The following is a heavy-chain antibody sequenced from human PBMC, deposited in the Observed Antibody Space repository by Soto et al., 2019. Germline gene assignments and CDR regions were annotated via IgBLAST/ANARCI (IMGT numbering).Heavy chain of an antibody. CDR3: VRDGRSYYGYWFAP. D-gene: IGHD1-26*01. J-gene: IGHJ5*02. CDR1: GFTFSSYW. CDR2: IKQDGSEK. V-gene: IGHV3-7*01. Sequence: DVQLVESGGGLVQPGGSLNLSCAASGFTFSSYWMTWVRQAPRKGLEWVANIKQDGSEKYYLDSVKGRFTISRDNAKKSLYLQMNSRRAEDSAVYYCVRDGRSYYGYWFAPWGQGTVVSVSP.